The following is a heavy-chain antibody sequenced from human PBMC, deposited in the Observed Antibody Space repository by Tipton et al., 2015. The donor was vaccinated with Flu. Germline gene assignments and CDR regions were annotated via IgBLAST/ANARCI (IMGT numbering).Heavy chain of an antibody. CDR1: GFTFRTNG. J-gene: IGHJ4*02. CDR2: IRSDETTE. Sequence: SLRLSCAASGFTFRTNGMHWVRQAPGKGLEWVAHIRSDETTEYADSVKGRFTISRDNAKNSLYLQMNSLRVEDTAVYYCVRAIAAAGSRWGQGTLVTVSS. CDR3: VRAIAAAGSR. V-gene: IGHV3-33*01. D-gene: IGHD6-13*01.